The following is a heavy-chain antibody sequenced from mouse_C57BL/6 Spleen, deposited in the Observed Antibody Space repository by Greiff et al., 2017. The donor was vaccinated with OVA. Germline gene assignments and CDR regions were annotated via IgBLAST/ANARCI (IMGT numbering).Heavy chain of an antibody. Sequence: QVQLQQSGAELVKPGASVKISCKASGYAFSSYWMNWVKQRPGKGLEWIGQIYPGDGDTNYNGKFKGKATLTADKSSSTAYMQLSSLTSEDSAVYFCARGGSSGYFFDYWGQGTTLTVSS. CDR2: IYPGDGDT. D-gene: IGHD3-2*02. V-gene: IGHV1-80*01. J-gene: IGHJ2*01. CDR1: GYAFSSYW. CDR3: ARGGSSGYFFDY.